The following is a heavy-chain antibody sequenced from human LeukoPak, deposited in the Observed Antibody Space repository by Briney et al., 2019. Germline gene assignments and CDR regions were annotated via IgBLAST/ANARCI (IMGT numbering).Heavy chain of an antibody. CDR3: AKELRGTWNYGGLDY. J-gene: IGHJ4*02. V-gene: IGHV3-30*18. D-gene: IGHD1-7*01. Sequence: GGSLRLSCAASGFTFSSYGMHWVRQAPGKGLEWVAVISYDGSNKYYADSVRGRFTISRDNSKNTLYLQMNSLRAEDTAVYYCAKELRGTWNYGGLDYWGQGTLVTVSS. CDR1: GFTFSSYG. CDR2: ISYDGSNK.